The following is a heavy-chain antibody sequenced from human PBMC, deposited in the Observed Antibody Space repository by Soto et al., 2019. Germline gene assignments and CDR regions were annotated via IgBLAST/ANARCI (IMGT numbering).Heavy chain of an antibody. Sequence: QVQLVQSGAEVKKPGASVKVSCKASGYTFTSYYMHWVRQAPGQGLEWMGIINPSGGSTSYAQKFQGRVTMTRDTSTSTVYMELSSLRSEDTAVYYCARGVSDGDKVPSNYFDYWGQGTLVTVSS. CDR3: ARGVSDGDKVPSNYFDY. J-gene: IGHJ4*02. CDR1: GYTFTSYY. CDR2: INPSGGST. V-gene: IGHV1-46*01. D-gene: IGHD4-17*01.